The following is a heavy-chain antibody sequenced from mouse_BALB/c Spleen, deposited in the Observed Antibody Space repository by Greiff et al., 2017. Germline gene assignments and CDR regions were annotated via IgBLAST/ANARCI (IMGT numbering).Heavy chain of an antibody. J-gene: IGHJ4*01. CDR3: ARWGNYAMDY. Sequence: EVQLQQSGPGLVKPSQSLSLTCTVTGYSITSDYAWNWIRQFPGNKLEWMGYISYSGSTSYNPSLKSRISITRDTSKNQFFLQLNSVTTEDTATYYCARWGNYAMDYWGQGTSVTVSS. CDR2: ISYSGST. CDR1: GYSITSDYA. V-gene: IGHV3-2*02.